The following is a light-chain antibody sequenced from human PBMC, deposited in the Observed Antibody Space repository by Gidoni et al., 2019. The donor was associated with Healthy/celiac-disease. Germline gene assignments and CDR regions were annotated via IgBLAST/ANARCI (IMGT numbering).Light chain of an antibody. Sequence: EIVMTQSPATLSVSPGERATLSCRASQSVSSNLAWYLQKPGQAPRLLIYGASTRATGIPARFSGSVSGTEFTLTISSLQSEAFAVYYCQQYNNWPPYTFGQGTKLEIK. CDR3: QQYNNWPPYT. J-gene: IGKJ2*01. V-gene: IGKV3-15*01. CDR2: GAS. CDR1: QSVSSN.